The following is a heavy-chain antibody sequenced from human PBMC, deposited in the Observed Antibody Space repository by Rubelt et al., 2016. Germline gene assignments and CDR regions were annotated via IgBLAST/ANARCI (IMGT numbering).Heavy chain of an antibody. CDR1: GYTFTTYG. D-gene: IGHD3-22*01. V-gene: IGHV1-69*13. CDR2: IIPIFGTA. Sequence: GAAVKVSCKASGYTFTTYGFSWVRQAPGQGLEWMGGIIPIFGTANYAQKFQGRVTITADESTSTAYMELSSLRSEDTAVYYCARDLYDSSGYTASRLNYWGQGTLVTVSS. CDR3: ARDLYDSSGYTASRLNY. J-gene: IGHJ4*02.